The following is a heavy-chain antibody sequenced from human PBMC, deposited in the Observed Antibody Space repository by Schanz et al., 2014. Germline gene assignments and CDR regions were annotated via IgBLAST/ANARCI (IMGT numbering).Heavy chain of an antibody. Sequence: EVQLVESGGGLIQPGGSLRLSCAVSGFTVNTNYMSWVRQAPGKGLEWISSMYINSGSTQYADSVKGRFIISRDSSKNTLFLHMNSLRAEDTAVYYCVRDAGRDGCNLAFDVWGQGTLVTVSS. CDR1: GFTVNTNY. CDR2: MYINSGST. V-gene: IGHV3-53*01. CDR3: VRDAGRDGCNLAFDV. J-gene: IGHJ3*01. D-gene: IGHD2-15*01.